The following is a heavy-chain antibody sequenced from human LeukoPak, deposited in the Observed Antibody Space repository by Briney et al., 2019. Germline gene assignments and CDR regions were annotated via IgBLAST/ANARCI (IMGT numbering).Heavy chain of an antibody. J-gene: IGHJ3*02. CDR1: GGPISSGSYY. V-gene: IGHV4-61*02. CDR3: ARSQYYYDSSGFSAFDI. Sequence: SQTLSLTCTVSGGPISSGSYYWSWIRQPAGKGLEWIGRIYTSGSTNYNPSLKSRVTISVDTSKNQFSLKLSSVTAADTAVYYCARSQYYYDSSGFSAFDIWGQGTMVTVSS. D-gene: IGHD3-22*01. CDR2: IYTSGST.